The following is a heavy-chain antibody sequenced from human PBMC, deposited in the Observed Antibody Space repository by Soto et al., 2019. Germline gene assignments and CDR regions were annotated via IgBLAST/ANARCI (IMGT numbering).Heavy chain of an antibody. CDR1: GGTFSNSA. D-gene: IGHD3-22*01. CDR3: ARDFSPAGSFETSGYPY. J-gene: IGHJ4*02. V-gene: IGHV1-69*12. Sequence: QVQLVQSGAEVKKPGSSVKVSCKASGGTFSNSAVIWVRQAPGQGLEWMGGIIPIFGTVNYAQNFQGRGTITADESTSTAYVELSSLRSDDTAVYFCARDFSPAGSFETSGYPYWGQGTLVTVSS. CDR2: IIPIFGTV.